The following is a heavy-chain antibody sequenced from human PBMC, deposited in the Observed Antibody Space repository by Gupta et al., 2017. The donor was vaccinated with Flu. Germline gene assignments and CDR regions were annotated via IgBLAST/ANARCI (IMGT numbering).Heavy chain of an antibody. CDR1: GFIFSDYA. CDR3: AKEYASMWFPIDY. J-gene: IGHJ4*02. V-gene: IGHV3-23*01. D-gene: IGHD2-2*01. Sequence: EVQLLDSGGGLVQPGGSLRLSCAASGFIFSDYAMSWVRQAPGMGLEWVSSISGSAGSTFYADSVKGRFTISRDNSENKLYLQMNSLKTEDTAIYYCAKEYASMWFPIDYWGQGTLVTVSS. CDR2: ISGSAGST.